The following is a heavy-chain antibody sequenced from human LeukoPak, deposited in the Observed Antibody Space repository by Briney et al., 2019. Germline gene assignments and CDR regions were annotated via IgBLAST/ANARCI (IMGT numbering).Heavy chain of an antibody. J-gene: IGHJ4*02. D-gene: IGHD3-22*01. CDR1: GYTFTGYY. Sequence: ASVKVSCKASGYTFTGYYMHWVRQAPGQGLEWMGIINPSGGSTSYAQKFQGRVTMTRDTSTSTVYMELSSLRSEDTAVYYCARDLQNYYDSSGYSNPDYWGQGTLVTVSS. V-gene: IGHV1-46*01. CDR2: INPSGGST. CDR3: ARDLQNYYDSSGYSNPDY.